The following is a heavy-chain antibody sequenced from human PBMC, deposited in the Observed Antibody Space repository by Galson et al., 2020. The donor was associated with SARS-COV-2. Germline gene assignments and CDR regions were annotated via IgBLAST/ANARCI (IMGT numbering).Heavy chain of an antibody. CDR3: ARGGATSLIDY. D-gene: IGHD1-26*01. Sequence: GASVTVTCKASGYTFTNYGLTWVRQAPGEGLEWMGWISAYNGNTNYAQRLQGRVTMTTETSTSTAYMEVRSLKSDDTAMYYCARGGATSLIDYWGQGTLVTVSS. CDR2: ISAYNGNT. CDR1: GYTFTNYG. J-gene: IGHJ4*02. V-gene: IGHV1-18*04.